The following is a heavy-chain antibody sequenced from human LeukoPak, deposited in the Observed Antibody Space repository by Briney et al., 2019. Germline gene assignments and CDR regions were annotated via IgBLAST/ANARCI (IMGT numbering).Heavy chain of an antibody. CDR3: AELGITMIGGV. D-gene: IGHD3-10*02. V-gene: IGHV3-48*03. CDR2: ISSSGSTI. J-gene: IGHJ6*04. CDR1: GFTFSSYE. Sequence: GGTLRLSCAASGFTFSSYEMNCVRQAPGRGLEWVSYISSSGSTIYYADSVKGRFTISRDNAKNSLYLQMNSLRAEDTAVYYCAELGITMIGGVWGKGTTVTISS.